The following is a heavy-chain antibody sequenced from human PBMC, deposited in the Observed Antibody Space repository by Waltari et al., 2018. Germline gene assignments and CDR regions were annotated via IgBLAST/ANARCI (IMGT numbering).Heavy chain of an antibody. J-gene: IGHJ3*02. Sequence: QVQLVQSGAEVKKPGSSVKVSCKASGGTFSTYAITWVRQAPGQGLEWMGGIIPVFRSAHYAQNFLDRVTITADESTSTAYMELMGLTSDDTAMYYCARPRTTVGTGLWNDGLQIWGQGTLVTVSS. CDR2: IIPVFRSA. CDR1: GGTFSTYA. CDR3: ARPRTTVGTGLWNDGLQI. V-gene: IGHV1-69*01. D-gene: IGHD1-1*01.